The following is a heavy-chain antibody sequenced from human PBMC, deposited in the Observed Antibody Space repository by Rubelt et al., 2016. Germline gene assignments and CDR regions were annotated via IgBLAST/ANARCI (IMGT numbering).Heavy chain of an antibody. D-gene: IGHD3-22*01. CDR1: GFTFSNYA. Sequence: QVHLVESGGGVVQPGRSLRLSCAASGFTFSNYAMHWVRQPPGKGLEWIGEIYHSGSTNYNPSLKSRGTISVDKSKNQFSLTLSSVTAADTVMYYCARYYYGTSGYYHQDWGQGTLVTVSS. J-gene: IGHJ4*02. V-gene: IGHV4-4*02. CDR3: ARYYYGTSGYYHQD. CDR2: IYHSGST.